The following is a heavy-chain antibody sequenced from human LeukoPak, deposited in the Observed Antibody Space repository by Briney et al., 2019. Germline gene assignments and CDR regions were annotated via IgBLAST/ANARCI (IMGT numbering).Heavy chain of an antibody. V-gene: IGHV4-59*08. D-gene: IGHD2-8*02. CDR1: GGSLCRHF. CDR3: AGHHPRNTVDF. CDR2: ISDIGSI. J-gene: IGHJ4*02. Sequence: SEPLSLTCTLSGGSLCRHFWRWMRQPPGKGLEWMAYISDIGSINYNPSLKSRVTISLDTSKNQFSLKLSSVTAADTAVYYCAGHHPRNTVDFWGQGTLVTVSS.